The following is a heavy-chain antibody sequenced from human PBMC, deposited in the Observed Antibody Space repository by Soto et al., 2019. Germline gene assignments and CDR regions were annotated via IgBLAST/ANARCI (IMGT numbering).Heavy chain of an antibody. CDR3: ARDRQEGSGWPEALIFWYNYYGMDV. CDR2: IWYDGSNK. CDR1: GFTFSSYG. J-gene: IGHJ6*02. D-gene: IGHD6-19*01. V-gene: IGHV3-33*01. Sequence: PGGSLRLSCAASGFTFSSYGMHWFRQAPGKGLEWVAVIWYDGSNKYYADSVKGRFTISRDNSKNTLYLQMNSLRAEDTAVYYCARDRQEGSGWPEALIFWYNYYGMDVWGQGTTVTVSS.